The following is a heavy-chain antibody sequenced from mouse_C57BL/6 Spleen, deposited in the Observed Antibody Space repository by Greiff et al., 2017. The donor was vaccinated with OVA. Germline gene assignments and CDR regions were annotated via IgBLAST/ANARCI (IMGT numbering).Heavy chain of an antibody. CDR3: AREDSTTVVAVDY. V-gene: IGHV1-64*01. Sequence: VRLQQPGAELVKPGASVKLSCKASGYTFTSYWMHWVKQRPGQGLEWIGMIYPNSGSTNYNEKFKSKATLTVDTSSSTAYMQLSSLTSEDSAGYYCAREDSTTVVAVDYGGQGTTLTVSS. CDR1: GYTFTSYW. J-gene: IGHJ2*01. CDR2: IYPNSGST. D-gene: IGHD1-1*01.